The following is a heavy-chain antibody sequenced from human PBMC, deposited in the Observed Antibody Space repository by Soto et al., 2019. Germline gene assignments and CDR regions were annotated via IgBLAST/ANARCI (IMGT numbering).Heavy chain of an antibody. CDR3: ARVGITGTTFRGFDY. Sequence: QVQLVESGGGVVQPGRSLRLSCAASGFTLSIYGMHWVRQAPGTGLEWVALIWFDGSNKYYADSVKGRFTISRDNSKNTLYLQMNSLRAEDTAVYCCARVGITGTTFRGFDYWGQGTLVTVSS. V-gene: IGHV3-33*01. CDR2: IWFDGSNK. J-gene: IGHJ4*02. CDR1: GFTLSIYG. D-gene: IGHD1-20*01.